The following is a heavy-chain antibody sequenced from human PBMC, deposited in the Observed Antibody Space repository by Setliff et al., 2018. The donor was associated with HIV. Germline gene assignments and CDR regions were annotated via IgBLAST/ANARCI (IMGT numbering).Heavy chain of an antibody. Sequence: SETLSLTCTVSGGSISSSSYYWGWIRQPPGKGLEWIGSIYYSGSTYYNPSLKSRVTISVDTSKNQFSLKLSSVTAADTAVYYCARGSRGARASKIDSSGYYLVYWGQGTLVTVS. D-gene: IGHD3-22*01. CDR3: ARGSRGARASKIDSSGYYLVY. CDR2: IYYSGST. CDR1: GGSISSSSYY. V-gene: IGHV4-39*07. J-gene: IGHJ4*02.